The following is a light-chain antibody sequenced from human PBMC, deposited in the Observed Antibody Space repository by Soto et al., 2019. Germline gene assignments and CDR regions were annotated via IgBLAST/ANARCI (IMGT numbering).Light chain of an antibody. CDR1: SSDVGGYDY. CDR3: SSYAGSSTYV. Sequence: QSALTQHPSASGSPGQSVTISCTGTSSDVGGYDYVSWYQQHPGKAPKLMIYEVSKRPSGVPDRFSGSKSGNTASLTVSGLQAEDEADYYCSSYAGSSTYVFGTGTKVTVL. J-gene: IGLJ1*01. CDR2: EVS. V-gene: IGLV2-8*01.